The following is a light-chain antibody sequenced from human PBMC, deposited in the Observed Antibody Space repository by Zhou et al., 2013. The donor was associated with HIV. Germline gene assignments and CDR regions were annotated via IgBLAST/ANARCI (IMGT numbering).Light chain of an antibody. CDR2: GAT. J-gene: IGKJ1*01. Sequence: EIVLTQSPGTLSLSPGERATLSCRASQSVSSTYLAWYQQKPGQAPRLLIYGATSRATGIPDRFSGSGSGTDFTLTISRLEPEDFAVYYCQQYASLPRTFGQGTKVE. V-gene: IGKV3-20*01. CDR1: QSVSSTY. CDR3: QQYASLPRT.